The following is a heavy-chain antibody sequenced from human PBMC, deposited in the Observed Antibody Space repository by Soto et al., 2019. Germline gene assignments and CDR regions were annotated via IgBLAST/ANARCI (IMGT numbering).Heavy chain of an antibody. V-gene: IGHV1-18*01. CDR3: ARDRLGVSVTGGGFDS. CDR1: GYTFSNFG. J-gene: IGHJ4*02. CDR2: ISPYNGNT. D-gene: IGHD2-8*01. Sequence: QVQLVQSGGEVKKPGASVKVSCKASGYTFSNFGLSWVRQAPGQGLELMGWISPYNGNTNYAQKLQGRLTMTTDTSTSTAYMKLRSLRSDDTAVYYCARDRLGVSVTGGGFDSWGQGTLVTVSS.